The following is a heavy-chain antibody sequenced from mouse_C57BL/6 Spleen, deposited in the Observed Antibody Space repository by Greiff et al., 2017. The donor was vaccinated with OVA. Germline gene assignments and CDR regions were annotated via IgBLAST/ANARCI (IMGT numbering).Heavy chain of an antibody. Sequence: QVQLKQPGAELVKPGASVKLSCKASGYTFTSYWMHWVKQRPGQGLEWIGMIHPNSGSTNYNEKFTSKATLTVAKSSSTAYMQLSSLTSEDAAVYYCARNDYDEDYWGQGTTLTVSA. J-gene: IGHJ2*01. CDR3: ARNDYDEDY. CDR2: IHPNSGST. CDR1: GYTFTSYW. V-gene: IGHV1-64*01. D-gene: IGHD2-4*01.